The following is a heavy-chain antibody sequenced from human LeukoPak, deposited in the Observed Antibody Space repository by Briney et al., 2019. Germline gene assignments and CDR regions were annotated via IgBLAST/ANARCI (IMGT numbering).Heavy chain of an antibody. Sequence: GGSLRLSCAASGFTFSDAWMSWVRQAPGKGLEWVGRIKRKIDGGGTADYAAPVKGRFTISRDDSKNTLFLQMNSLETEDTGVYYCTDDLHYFASDWGQGTLVTVSS. CDR3: TDDLHYFASD. CDR2: IKRKIDGGGTA. CDR1: GFTFSDAW. V-gene: IGHV3-15*01. D-gene: IGHD3-10*01. J-gene: IGHJ4*02.